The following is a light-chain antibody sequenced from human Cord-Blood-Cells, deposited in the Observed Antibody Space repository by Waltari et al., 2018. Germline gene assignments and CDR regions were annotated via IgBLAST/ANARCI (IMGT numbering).Light chain of an antibody. CDR1: SSDVGGYNS. J-gene: IGLJ1*01. CDR3: SSYTSSSTLV. CDR2: EVS. Sequence: QSALTQPASVSGSPGTSITLSCTGTSSDVGGYNSVSWYQQHPGKAPKLMIYEVSNRPSGVSNRFSGSKSGNTASLTISGLQAEDEADYYCSSYTSSSTLVFGTGTKVTVL. V-gene: IGLV2-14*01.